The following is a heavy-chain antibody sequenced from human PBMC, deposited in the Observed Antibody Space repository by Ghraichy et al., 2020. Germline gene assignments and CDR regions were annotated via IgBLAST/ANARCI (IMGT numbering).Heavy chain of an antibody. V-gene: IGHV4-59*01. J-gene: IGHJ4*02. D-gene: IGHD3-10*01. Sequence: SETLSLTCTVSGGSISSYYWSWIRQPPGKGLEWIGYSYYSGSTNYNPSLKSRVTISVDTSKNQFSLKLSSVTAADTAVYYCASIGRFGELLRFDYWGQGTLVTVSS. CDR2: SYYSGST. CDR3: ASIGRFGELLRFDY. CDR1: GGSISSYY.